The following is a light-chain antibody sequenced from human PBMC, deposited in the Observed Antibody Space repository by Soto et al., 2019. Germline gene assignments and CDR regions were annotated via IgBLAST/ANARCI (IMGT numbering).Light chain of an antibody. CDR2: EGS. CDR1: SSDVGGFRY. CDR3: CSYAGSSTWV. V-gene: IGLV2-23*01. J-gene: IGLJ7*01. Sequence: QSALTQPASVSGSPGQSITISCTGTSSDVGGFRYVSWYQQHPGKVPKLIIYEGSKRPSGVSNRFSGSKSGNTASLTISGLQAEDEADYYCCSYAGSSTWVFGGGTQLTVL.